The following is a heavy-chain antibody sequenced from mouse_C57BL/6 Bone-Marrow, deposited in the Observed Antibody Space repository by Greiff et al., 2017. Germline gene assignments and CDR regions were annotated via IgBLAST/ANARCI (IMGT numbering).Heavy chain of an antibody. Sequence: QVQLQQSGAELVRPGASVKLSCTASGFNIKDDYMHWVKQRPGRGLEWIGRIDPNSGGTKYNEKFKSKATLTVDKPSSTAYMQLSSLTSEDSAVYYCARARTRGWFAYWGQGTLVTVSA. CDR1: GFNIKDDY. CDR2: IDPNSGGT. V-gene: IGHV1-72*01. J-gene: IGHJ3*01. CDR3: ARARTRGWFAY.